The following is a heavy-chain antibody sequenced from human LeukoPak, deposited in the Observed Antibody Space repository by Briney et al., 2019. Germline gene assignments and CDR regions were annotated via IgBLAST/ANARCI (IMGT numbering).Heavy chain of an antibody. J-gene: IGHJ4*02. CDR2: IFPSGGEI. V-gene: IGHV3-23*01. Sequence: GGSLRLSCAASGFTFSTFAMIWVRQPPGKGLEWVSSIFPSGGEIQYADSVRGRFTIHRDNSKSTLSLQMNSLRAEDTAIYYCATYRQVLLPFESWGQGTLVTVSS. CDR3: ATYRQVLLPFES. CDR1: GFTFSTFA. D-gene: IGHD2-8*02.